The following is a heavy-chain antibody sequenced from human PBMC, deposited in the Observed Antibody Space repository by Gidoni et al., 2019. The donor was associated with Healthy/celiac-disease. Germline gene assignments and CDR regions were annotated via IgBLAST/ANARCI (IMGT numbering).Heavy chain of an antibody. CDR2: ISYDGSNK. V-gene: IGHV3-30-3*01. J-gene: IGHJ3*02. CDR1: GFNFSNYA. Sequence: QVQLVESGGGVVQPGRSLRLSCAASGFNFSNYAMHWVRQAPGKGLEWVAIISYDGSNKYYADSVKGRFTISRDNSKNTLYLQMNSLRAEDTAVYYCARITVGDGYNWDAFDIWGQGTMVTVSS. CDR3: ARITVGDGYNWDAFDI. D-gene: IGHD5-12*01.